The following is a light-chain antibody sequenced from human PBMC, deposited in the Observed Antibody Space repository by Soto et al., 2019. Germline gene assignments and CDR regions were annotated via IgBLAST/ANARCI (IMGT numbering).Light chain of an antibody. Sequence: QSALTHPASVSGSPGQSITISCTGTSNDVGGYNYVSWYQQHPGKAPKLIIYEVNNRPSGVSNRFSGSKSGNTASLTISGLQAEDEADYYCSSYTSSSTYVFGTGTKLTVL. CDR2: EVN. J-gene: IGLJ1*01. V-gene: IGLV2-14*01. CDR1: SNDVGGYNY. CDR3: SSYTSSSTYV.